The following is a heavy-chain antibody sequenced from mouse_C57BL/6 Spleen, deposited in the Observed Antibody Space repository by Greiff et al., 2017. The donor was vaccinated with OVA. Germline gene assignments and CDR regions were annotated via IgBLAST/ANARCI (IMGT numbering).Heavy chain of an antibody. J-gene: IGHJ3*01. Sequence: VKVVESGAELARPGASVKMSCKASGYTFTSYTMHWVKQRPGQGLEWIGYINPSSGYTKYNQKFKDKATLTADKSSSTAYMQLSSLTSEDSAVYYCARSVYYDYEGFAYWGQGTLVTVSA. CDR1: GYTFTSYT. CDR2: INPSSGYT. V-gene: IGHV1-4*01. CDR3: ARSVYYDYEGFAY. D-gene: IGHD2-4*01.